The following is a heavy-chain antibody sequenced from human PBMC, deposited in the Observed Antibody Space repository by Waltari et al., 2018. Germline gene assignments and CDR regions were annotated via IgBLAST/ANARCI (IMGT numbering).Heavy chain of an antibody. CDR1: GFTFTSSA. CDR3: ASSTVTTVIIDY. D-gene: IGHD4-17*01. V-gene: IGHV1-58*02. J-gene: IGHJ4*02. CDR2: IIVGSGNT. Sequence: QMQLVQSGPEVKKPGTPVKFSCKAYGFTFTSSAMQWVRQARGQRLEWLGWIIVGSGNTNYAQKFQERVTITRDMSTSTAYMELSTLRSDDTAVYYCASSTVTTVIIDYWGQGTLVTVSS.